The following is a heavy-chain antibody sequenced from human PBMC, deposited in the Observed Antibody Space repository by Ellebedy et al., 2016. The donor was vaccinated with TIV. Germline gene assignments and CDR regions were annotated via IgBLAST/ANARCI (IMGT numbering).Heavy chain of an antibody. CDR2: INPNSGGT. Sequence: AASVKVSCKASGYTFTGYYMHWVRQAPGQGLEWMGWINPNSGGTNYAQKFQGRVTMTRDTSISTAYKELSRLRSDDTAVYYCARGGEWELFLHAFDIWGQGTMVTVSS. CDR3: ARGGEWELFLHAFDI. V-gene: IGHV1-2*02. CDR1: GYTFTGYY. D-gene: IGHD1-26*01. J-gene: IGHJ3*02.